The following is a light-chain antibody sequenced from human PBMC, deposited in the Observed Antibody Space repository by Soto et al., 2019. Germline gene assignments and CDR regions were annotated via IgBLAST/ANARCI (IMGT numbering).Light chain of an antibody. CDR3: QQYYSDPWT. V-gene: IGKV4-1*01. Sequence: DIVMTQSPDSLAVSLGERATINCKSSQSVLYSSNNKNYVTWYQQKPGQPPKLLIYWASTRESGVPDRFSGSGSETDFTLSISSRQAEDVAVYYCQQYYSDPWTFGQGTKVEIK. CDR1: QSVLYSSNNKNY. CDR2: WAS. J-gene: IGKJ1*01.